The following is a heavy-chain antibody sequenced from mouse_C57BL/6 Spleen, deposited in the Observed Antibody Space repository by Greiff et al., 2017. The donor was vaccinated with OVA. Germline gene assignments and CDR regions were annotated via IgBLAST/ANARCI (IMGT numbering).Heavy chain of an antibody. CDR1: GYTFTDYE. CDR2: IDPETGGT. CDR3: TLTTVVPRGFAY. Sequence: QVQLQQSGAELVRPGASVTLSCKASGYTFTDYEMHWVKQTPVHGLEWIGAIDPETGGTAYNQKFKGKAILTADKSSSTAYMELRSLTSEDSAVYYCTLTTVVPRGFAYWGQGTLVTVSA. D-gene: IGHD1-1*01. V-gene: IGHV1-15*01. J-gene: IGHJ3*01.